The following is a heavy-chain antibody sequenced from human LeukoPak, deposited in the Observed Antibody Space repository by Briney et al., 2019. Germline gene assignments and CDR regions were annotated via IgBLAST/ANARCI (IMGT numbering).Heavy chain of an antibody. CDR3: ARLDIVVVPAASDY. J-gene: IGHJ4*02. V-gene: IGHV1-2*02. CDR2: INPNSGGT. Sequence: ASVKVSCKASGYTFTGYYMHWVRQAPGQGLELMGWINPNSGGTNYAQKFQGRVTMTRDTSISTAYMELSRLRSDDTAVYYCARLDIVVVPAASDYWGQGTLVTVSS. CDR1: GYTFTGYY. D-gene: IGHD2-2*03.